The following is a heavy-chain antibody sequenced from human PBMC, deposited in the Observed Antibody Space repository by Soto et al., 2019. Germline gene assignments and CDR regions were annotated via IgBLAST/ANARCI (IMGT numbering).Heavy chain of an antibody. D-gene: IGHD2-15*01. CDR1: GFTFSSYA. Sequence: PGGSLRLSCAASGFTFSSYAMSWVRQAPGKGLEWVSAISGSGGSTYYADSVKGRFTISRDNSKNTLYLQMNSLRAEDTALYYCAKDCSGGSCYGNWFDPWGQGTLVTVSS. V-gene: IGHV3-23*01. J-gene: IGHJ5*02. CDR3: AKDCSGGSCYGNWFDP. CDR2: ISGSGGST.